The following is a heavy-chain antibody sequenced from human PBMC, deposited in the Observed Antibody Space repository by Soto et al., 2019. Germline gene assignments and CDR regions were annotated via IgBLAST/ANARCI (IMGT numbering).Heavy chain of an antibody. CDR2: IAHDGHT. D-gene: IGHD1-26*01. V-gene: IGHV4-4*02. J-gene: IGHJ4*02. Sequence: VQLKESGPGLVRPSGTLSLTCDVSSGSITTSVLWTWVRQFPGKGLEWIGEIAHDGHTNYNPSLSGRVTMSVDLSNSQFSLNVASVTAADRAVYFCVGGRDYDYWGQGTLVTVSS. CDR1: SGSITTSVL. CDR3: VGGRDYDY.